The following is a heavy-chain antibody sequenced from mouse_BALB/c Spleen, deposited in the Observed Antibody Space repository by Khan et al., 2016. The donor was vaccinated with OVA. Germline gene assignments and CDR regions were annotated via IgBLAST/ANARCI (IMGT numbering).Heavy chain of an antibody. J-gene: IGHJ3*01. CDR2: INPSTGYT. CDR3: ARRTKAY. V-gene: IGHV1-7*01. Sequence: VQLVESGAELAKPGASVKMSCKASGYAFTNYWMHWVKQRPGQGLEWIGYINPSTGYTEYNQKFKDKATLTADKSSSTAYMQLSSLTSEDSAVYYCARRTKAYWGQGTLVTVSA. CDR1: GYAFTNYW.